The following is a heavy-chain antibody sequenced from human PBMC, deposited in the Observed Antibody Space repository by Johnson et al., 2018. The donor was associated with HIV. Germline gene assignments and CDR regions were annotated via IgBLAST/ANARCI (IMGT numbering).Heavy chain of an antibody. CDR1: GFTFSSYA. CDR2: ISYDGSNN. Sequence: QVQLVESGGGVVQPGRSLRLSCAASGFTFSSYAMHWVRQAPGQGLEWVAVISYDGSNNYYADSVTGLFTISRDNSKNMLYLQMNSRRAEDTAVYYCAREGDRSGMVFLDACDIWGQGTMVTVSS. D-gene: IGHD6-25*01. V-gene: IGHV3-30-3*01. CDR3: AREGDRSGMVFLDACDI. J-gene: IGHJ3*02.